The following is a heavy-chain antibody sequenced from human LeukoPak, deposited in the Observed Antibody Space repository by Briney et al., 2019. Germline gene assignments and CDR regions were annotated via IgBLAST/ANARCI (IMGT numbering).Heavy chain of an antibody. D-gene: IGHD3-22*01. V-gene: IGHV3-23*01. CDR2: ISGSGGST. CDR3: AKIPITMIVVVRGYFDY. Sequence: GGSLRLSCAASGFTFSSYAMSWVRQAPGKGLEWVSAISGSGGSTYCADSVKGRFTISRDNSKNTLYLQMNSLRAEDTAVYYCAKIPITMIVVVRGYFDYWGQGTLVTVSS. CDR1: GFTFSSYA. J-gene: IGHJ4*02.